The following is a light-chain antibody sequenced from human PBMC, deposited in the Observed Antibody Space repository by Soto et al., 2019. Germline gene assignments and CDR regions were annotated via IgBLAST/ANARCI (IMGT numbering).Light chain of an antibody. CDR2: DVS. V-gene: IGKV1-13*02. CDR3: QQFNTYPIT. J-gene: IGKJ5*01. Sequence: AIQLTQSPSSLSASVGDRVTITCRASQDIRGALAWYQQKPRKPPKLLIFDVSSLHSGVTSRFSGSGSGTDFTLTISSVQPEDFATYYCQQFNTYPITFGQGTRLEIK. CDR1: QDIRGA.